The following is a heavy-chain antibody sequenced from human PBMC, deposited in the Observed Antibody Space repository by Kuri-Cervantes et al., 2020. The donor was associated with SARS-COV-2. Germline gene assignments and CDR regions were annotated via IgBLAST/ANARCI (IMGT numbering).Heavy chain of an antibody. D-gene: IGHD2-2*01. V-gene: IGHV4-4*07. CDR3: ARVRYCSSTSCRLGWYFDL. CDR1: GGSISSYY. J-gene: IGHJ2*01. Sequence: SETLSLTCTVSGGSISSYYWSWIRQPAGKGLEWIGRIYTSGSTNYNPSLKSRVTMSVDTSKNQFSLKLSSVTAADTAVYYCARVRYCSSTSCRLGWYFDLWGRGTLVTDSS. CDR2: IYTSGST.